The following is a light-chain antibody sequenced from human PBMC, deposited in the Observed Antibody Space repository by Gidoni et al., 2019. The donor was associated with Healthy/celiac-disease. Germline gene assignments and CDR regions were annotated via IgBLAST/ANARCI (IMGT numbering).Light chain of an antibody. CDR2: AAS. CDR3: QQSYNTPRT. J-gene: IGKJ1*01. Sequence: DIQMTQSPSPLSASVGDRVTITCRASQSISSYLNWYQQKPGTAPKLLIYAASSLQSGVPSRFSGSGSGTDFTLTISSLQPEDFATYFCQQSYNTPRTFGQGTKVEIK. CDR1: QSISSY. V-gene: IGKV1-39*01.